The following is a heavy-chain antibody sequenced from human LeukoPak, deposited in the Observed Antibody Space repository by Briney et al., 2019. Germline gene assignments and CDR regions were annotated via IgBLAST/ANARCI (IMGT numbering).Heavy chain of an antibody. CDR2: IYASGST. Sequence: PSQTLSLTCTVSGGSISSGNYYWSWIRQPAGKGLEWIGRIYASGSTNYNPSLKSRVTISVDTSKNQFSLRLSSVTAADTAVYYCARRQTILKLITMIVVKGAFDIWGQGTMVTVSS. CDR3: ARRQTILKLITMIVVKGAFDI. CDR1: GGSISSGNYY. V-gene: IGHV4-61*02. D-gene: IGHD3-22*01. J-gene: IGHJ3*02.